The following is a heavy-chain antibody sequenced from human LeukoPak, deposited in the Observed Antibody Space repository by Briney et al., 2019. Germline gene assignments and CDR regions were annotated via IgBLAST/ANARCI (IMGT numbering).Heavy chain of an antibody. CDR1: GGTFSSYA. D-gene: IGHD2-2*01. CDR2: ISPNSGGT. J-gene: IGHJ4*02. Sequence: ASVKVSCKASGGTFSSYAISWVRQAPGQGLEWMGWISPNSGGTDYAQRFQGRVTMTRDTSITTAYMEMNSLNSDDTGVYYCARADLLYCSITSCSSFDYWGQGTLVTVSS. CDR3: ARADLLYCSITSCSSFDY. V-gene: IGHV1-2*02.